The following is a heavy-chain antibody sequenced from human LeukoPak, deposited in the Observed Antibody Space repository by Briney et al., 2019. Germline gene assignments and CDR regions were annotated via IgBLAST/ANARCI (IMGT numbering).Heavy chain of an antibody. J-gene: IGHJ4*02. Sequence: ASVKVSCKASGYTFTSHGISWLRQAPGQGLESMGWISGYNGNTHYAQKFQDRVTLTSDRSTSSAHMEVRSLRSDDTAVYYCARDRNVMITFGGVIILNSWGQGTLVTVSS. D-gene: IGHD3-16*02. CDR2: ISGYNGNT. V-gene: IGHV1-18*01. CDR1: GYTFTSHG. CDR3: ARDRNVMITFGGVIILNS.